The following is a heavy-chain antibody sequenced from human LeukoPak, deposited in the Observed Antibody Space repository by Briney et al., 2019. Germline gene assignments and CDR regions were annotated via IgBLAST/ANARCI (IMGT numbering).Heavy chain of an antibody. CDR3: ARVGLYCNDGSCYDY. V-gene: IGHV3-48*04. CDR2: ISTGSSTT. D-gene: IGHD2-15*01. J-gene: IGHJ4*02. Sequence: GGSLRLSCAASEFAFSTYNMNWVRQAPGKGLEWVSYISTGSSTTYYADSVKGRFTISRDNAKNTLYLQMNSLRAEDTAVYYCARVGLYCNDGSCYDYWGQGTLVTVSS. CDR1: EFAFSTYN.